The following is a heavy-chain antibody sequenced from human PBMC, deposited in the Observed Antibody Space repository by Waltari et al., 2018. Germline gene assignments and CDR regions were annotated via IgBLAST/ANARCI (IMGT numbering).Heavy chain of an antibody. CDR3: VRNGLGYCTSPTCYRNDD. D-gene: IGHD2-2*01. J-gene: IGHJ4*02. CDR1: GYFINSGYY. Sequence: QVQLQESGPGLVRPPEPLSLTCGVPGYFINSGYYWGWVRQTPGQGLQWLATIYHGGDTYYNPSLKSRLTISLDTSTNQFSLKVTSVTAADTATYYCVRNGLGYCTSPTCYRNDDWGQGILVTVSS. CDR2: IYHGGDT. V-gene: IGHV4-38-2*01.